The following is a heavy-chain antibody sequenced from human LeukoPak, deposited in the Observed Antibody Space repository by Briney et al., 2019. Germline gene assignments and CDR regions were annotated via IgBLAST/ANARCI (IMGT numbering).Heavy chain of an antibody. J-gene: IGHJ4*02. Sequence: ASVKVSCKASGYTFTGYYMHWVRQAPGQGLEWMGWINPNSGGTKYAQKFQGRVTMTRDTSITTAYMELSRLRSDDTAVYYCATPHTTYADYEPPDYWGQGTLVTVSS. D-gene: IGHD4-17*01. CDR2: INPNSGGT. CDR3: ATPHTTYADYEPPDY. CDR1: GYTFTGYY. V-gene: IGHV1-2*02.